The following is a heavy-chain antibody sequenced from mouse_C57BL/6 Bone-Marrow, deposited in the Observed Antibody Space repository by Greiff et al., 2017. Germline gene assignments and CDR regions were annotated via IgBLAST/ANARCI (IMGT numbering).Heavy chain of an antibody. Sequence: EVQLQQSGPELVKPGASVKIPCKASGYTFTDYNMDWVKQSHGKSLEWIGDINPNNGGTIYNQKFKGKATLTVDTSSSTAYMKLRSLTSEDTAVYYCERRVYYSNYGDYWGQGTSVTVSS. CDR1: GYTFTDYN. CDR3: ERRVYYSNYGDY. J-gene: IGHJ4*01. V-gene: IGHV1-18*01. CDR2: INPNNGGT. D-gene: IGHD2-5*01.